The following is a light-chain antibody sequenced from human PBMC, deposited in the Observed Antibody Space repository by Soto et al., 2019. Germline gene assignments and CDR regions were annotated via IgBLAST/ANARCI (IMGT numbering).Light chain of an antibody. V-gene: IGKV3-15*01. J-gene: IGKJ1*01. Sequence: EIVMTQSPATLSVSPGERATLSCRASQSVRSNLAWYQQKPGQAPRLLIYGASSRADGIPGRFSGSGSETEFTLTITSLQSEDFAVYYCQQYYDWPPWTFGQGTWVESK. CDR2: GAS. CDR3: QQYYDWPPWT. CDR1: QSVRSN.